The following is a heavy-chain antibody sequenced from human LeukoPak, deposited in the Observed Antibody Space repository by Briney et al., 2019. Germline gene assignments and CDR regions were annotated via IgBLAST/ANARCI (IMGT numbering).Heavy chain of an antibody. CDR1: GGSISSYY. Sequence: SETLSLTCTVSGGSISSYYWSWIRQPPGKGLEWIGYIFFSGSTNYNPSLKSRVTISVDTSKNQFSLKLSSVTAADTAVYYCARQVYCGGDCYQDALDIWGQGTMVTVSS. CDR3: ARQVYCGGDCYQDALDI. D-gene: IGHD2-21*02. CDR2: IFFSGST. J-gene: IGHJ3*02. V-gene: IGHV4-59*01.